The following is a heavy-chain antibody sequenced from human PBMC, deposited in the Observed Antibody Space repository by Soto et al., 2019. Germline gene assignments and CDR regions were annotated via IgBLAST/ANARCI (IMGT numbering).Heavy chain of an antibody. V-gene: IGHV4-61*08. D-gene: IGHD5-12*01. CDR2: IHYSGSV. J-gene: IGHJ6*02. CDR1: GDSVSSGGNY. Sequence: SETLSLTCTVSGDSVSSGGNYWSWIRQPPGEGLEWIAYIHYSGSVNYNPSLKSRVTISVDTSKNQFSLKLSSVTAADTAVYYCAREGSPLRGYSGYDRSGMDVWGQGTTVTVSS. CDR3: AREGSPLRGYSGYDRSGMDV.